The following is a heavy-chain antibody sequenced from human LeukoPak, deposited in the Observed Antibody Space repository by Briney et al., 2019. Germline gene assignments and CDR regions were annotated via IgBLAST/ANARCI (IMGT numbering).Heavy chain of an antibody. CDR3: ARDRGPSSSWLDY. CDR1: GFTFSSYA. V-gene: IGHV3-48*04. CDR2: ISSSGSTI. Sequence: PGGSLRLSCAASGFTFSSYAMSWVRQAPGKGLEWVSYISSSGSTIYYADSVKGRFTISRDNAKNSLYLQMNSLRAEDTAVYYCARDRGPSSSWLDYWGQGTLVTVSS. D-gene: IGHD6-13*01. J-gene: IGHJ4*02.